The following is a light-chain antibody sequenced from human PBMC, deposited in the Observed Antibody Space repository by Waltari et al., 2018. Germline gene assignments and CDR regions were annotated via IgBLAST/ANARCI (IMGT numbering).Light chain of an antibody. CDR2: AAS. CDR3: QHYLRLPVT. Sequence: EIVLTQSPGTLSLSPGERVTLSCRASQSISRTLDWYQKKPGQAPRLLIYAASTRATGIPDRFSGSGSGTDFSLTISRLEPEDFAVYYCQHYLRLPVTFGQGTKVEIK. J-gene: IGKJ1*01. V-gene: IGKV3-20*01. CDR1: QSISRT.